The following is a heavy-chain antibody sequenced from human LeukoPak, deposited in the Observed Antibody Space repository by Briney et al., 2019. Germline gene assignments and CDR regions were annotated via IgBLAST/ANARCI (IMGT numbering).Heavy chain of an antibody. V-gene: IGHV3-33*01. CDR2: IWYDGSNK. Sequence: PGGSLRLSCAASGFTFSSYGMHWIRQAPGKGLEWVAVIWYDGSNKYYADSVKGRFTISRDNSKNTLYLQMNSLRAEDTAVYYCARDEPPLDPWGQGTLVTVSS. CDR3: ARDEPPLDP. CDR1: GFTFSSYG. J-gene: IGHJ5*02.